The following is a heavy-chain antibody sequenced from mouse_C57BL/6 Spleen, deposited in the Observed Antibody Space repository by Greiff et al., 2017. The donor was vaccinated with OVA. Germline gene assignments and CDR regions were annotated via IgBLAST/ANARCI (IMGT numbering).Heavy chain of an antibody. CDR3: ASRAYYYAMDY. CDR2: ISSGSSTI. J-gene: IGHJ4*01. CDR1: GFTFSDYG. V-gene: IGHV5-17*01. Sequence: EVKVVESGGGLVKPGGSLKLSCAASGFTFSDYGMHWVRQAPEKGLEWVAYISSGSSTIYYADTVKGRFTISRDNAKNTLFLQMTSLRSEDTAMYYCASRAYYYAMDYWGQGTSVTVSS.